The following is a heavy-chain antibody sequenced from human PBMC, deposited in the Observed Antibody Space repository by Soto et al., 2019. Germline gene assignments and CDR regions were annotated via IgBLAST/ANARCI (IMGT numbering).Heavy chain of an antibody. V-gene: IGHV3-7*01. CDR3: ATANRGFSPTY. D-gene: IGHD2-8*01. Sequence: EVQLVESGGGVVQPGGSLRLSCAASGFTFYNYWMSWVRQAPGRGLESVANIAHDGSEESYVDSVKGRFTISRDNVRNSLYLQMNSLRAEDTAMYFCATANRGFSPTYWGQGTLVTVSS. CDR2: IAHDGSEE. J-gene: IGHJ4*02. CDR1: GFTFYNYW.